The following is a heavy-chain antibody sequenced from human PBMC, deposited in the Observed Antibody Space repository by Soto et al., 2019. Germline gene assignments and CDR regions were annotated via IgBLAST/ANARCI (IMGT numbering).Heavy chain of an antibody. CDR2: IWYDGSNK. CDR1: GFTFSSYG. V-gene: IGHV3-33*01. Sequence: PGGSMRLSCEASGFTFSSYGMHWVRQAPGKGLEWVAVIWYDGSNKYYADSVKGRFTISRDNSKNTLYLQMNSLRAEDTAVYYCARDWGIAARQPAAFDIWGQGTMVTVSS. J-gene: IGHJ3*02. CDR3: ARDWGIAARQPAAFDI. D-gene: IGHD6-6*01.